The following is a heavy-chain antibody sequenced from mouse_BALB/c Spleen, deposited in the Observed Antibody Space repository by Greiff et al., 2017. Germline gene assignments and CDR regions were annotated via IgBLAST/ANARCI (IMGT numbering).Heavy chain of an antibody. D-gene: IGHD2-10*02. V-gene: IGHV2-6-7*01. CDR3: ARVGYGNYYAMDY. CDR2: IWGDGST. CDR1: GFSLTGYG. Sequence: VKVVESGPGLVAPSQSLSITCTVSGFSLTGYGVNWVRQPPGKGLEWLGMIWGDGSTDYNSALKSRLSISKDNSKSQVFLKMNSLQTDDTARYYCARVGYGNYYAMDYWGQGTSVTVSS. J-gene: IGHJ4*01.